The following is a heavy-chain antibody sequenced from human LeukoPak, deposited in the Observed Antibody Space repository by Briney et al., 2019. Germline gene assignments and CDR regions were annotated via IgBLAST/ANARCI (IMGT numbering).Heavy chain of an antibody. J-gene: IGHJ4*02. Sequence: PGGSLRLSCAASGFTFDAYGLSWVSQAPGKGLEWVSGINWNDGSTDYADSVKGRFTISRDKAKNSLYLQMDSMRAEDTALYYCARVPETTQLFDYWGQGTLVTVSS. CDR3: ARVPETTQLFDY. CDR1: GFTFDAYG. D-gene: IGHD1-14*01. V-gene: IGHV3-20*04. CDR2: INWNDGST.